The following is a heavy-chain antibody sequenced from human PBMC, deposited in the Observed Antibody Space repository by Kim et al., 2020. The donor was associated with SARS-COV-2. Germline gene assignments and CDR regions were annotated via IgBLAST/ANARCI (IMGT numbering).Heavy chain of an antibody. CDR3: TTGVGSYFDY. Sequence: TYYAYSVKSRYTISRDNSRDTLYLQMSSLRAEDTAVYYCTTGVGSYFDYWGQGTLVTVSS. V-gene: IGHV3-53*03. J-gene: IGHJ4*02. D-gene: IGHD7-27*01. CDR2: T.